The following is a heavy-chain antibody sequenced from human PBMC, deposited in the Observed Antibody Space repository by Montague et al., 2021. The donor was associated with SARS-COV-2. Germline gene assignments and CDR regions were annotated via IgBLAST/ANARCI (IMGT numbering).Heavy chain of an antibody. CDR3: GLGRGFAVGNHYYYSYGLDV. V-gene: IGHV4-39*07. CDR1: GGSIRSSSHF. Sequence: SEILSLTCTVSGGSIRSSSHFWGWFRQPPGQRLEWIGYISYSGSTXYSPSLQSRVFISADTSKNQFSLNLMSVTAADTAVYFCGLGRGFAVGNHYYYSYGLDVWGQGTPVTVSS. CDR2: ISYSGST. D-gene: IGHD3-10*01. J-gene: IGHJ6*02.